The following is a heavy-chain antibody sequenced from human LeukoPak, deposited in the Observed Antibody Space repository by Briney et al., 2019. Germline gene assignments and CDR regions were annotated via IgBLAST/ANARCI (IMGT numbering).Heavy chain of an antibody. CDR1: GFTFSSYW. J-gene: IGHJ6*02. CDR2: IASDGSST. V-gene: IGHV3-74*01. Sequence: PGGSLRLSCAASGFTFSSYWMNWVRQAPGKGLVWVSRIASDGSSTTYADSVKGRFSISRDNAKNSLYLQMNSLRAEDTALYYCAKDLGWEMSATSGMDVWGQGTTVTVSS. CDR3: AKDLGWEMSATSGMDV. D-gene: IGHD6-19*01.